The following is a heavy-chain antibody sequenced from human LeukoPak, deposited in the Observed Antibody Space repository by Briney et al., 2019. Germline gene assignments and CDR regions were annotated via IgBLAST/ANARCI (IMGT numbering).Heavy chain of an antibody. Sequence: GGSLRLSCAASGFPFSSYAMIWVRQAPGKGLEWVSSISGSGGSTYYADSVKGRFTISRDNSKNTLYLQMNSLRAEDTAVYYCAKHYYDSSGYYWPEPPFDYWGQGTLVTVSS. CDR2: ISGSGGST. CDR3: AKHYYDSSGYYWPEPPFDY. V-gene: IGHV3-23*01. J-gene: IGHJ4*02. D-gene: IGHD3-22*01. CDR1: GFPFSSYA.